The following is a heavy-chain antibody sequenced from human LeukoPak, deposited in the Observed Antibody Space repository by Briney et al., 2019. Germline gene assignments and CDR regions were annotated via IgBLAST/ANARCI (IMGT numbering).Heavy chain of an antibody. Sequence: GGSLRLSCAASGFTFRSYGMHWVRQAPGKGLEWVAFIRYDGNNKYYADSVKGRFTIFRDNSRNTLYLQMNSLRTEDTAVYYCAKVHVDTAMVTNYYYYMDVWGKGTTVTISS. J-gene: IGHJ6*03. V-gene: IGHV3-30*02. CDR2: IRYDGNNK. D-gene: IGHD5-18*01. CDR1: GFTFRSYG. CDR3: AKVHVDTAMVTNYYYYMDV.